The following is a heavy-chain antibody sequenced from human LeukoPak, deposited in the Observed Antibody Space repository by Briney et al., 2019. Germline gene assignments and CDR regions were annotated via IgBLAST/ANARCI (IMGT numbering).Heavy chain of an antibody. CDR1: GYSIGSGYY. D-gene: IGHD3-22*01. V-gene: IGHV4-38-2*02. CDR3: ARDRRYFDSRGYSPLDY. CDR2: IYASGTT. Sequence: NPSATLSLTCTVSGYSIGSGYYWGWIRQPPGEGLEWIGAIYASGTTYYNPSLESRVTISVDTSKNQFSLKLSSVTAADTAVYYCARDRRYFDSRGYSPLDYWGQGTLVTVSS. J-gene: IGHJ4*02.